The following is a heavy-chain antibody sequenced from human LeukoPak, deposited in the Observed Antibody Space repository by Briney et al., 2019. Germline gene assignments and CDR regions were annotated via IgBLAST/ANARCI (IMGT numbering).Heavy chain of an antibody. CDR1: GFSFTSCG. Sequence: GGSLRLSCEASGFSFTSCGMIWVRQAPGKGLEWVGFISPDGSQKYYADSLKGRFTISRDNAKNTLYLQVNSLRSEDTAIYYCAGGSGWTYYFYYWGQGTLVTVSS. V-gene: IGHV3-30*03. CDR3: AGGSGWTYYFYY. J-gene: IGHJ4*02. D-gene: IGHD6-19*01. CDR2: ISPDGSQK.